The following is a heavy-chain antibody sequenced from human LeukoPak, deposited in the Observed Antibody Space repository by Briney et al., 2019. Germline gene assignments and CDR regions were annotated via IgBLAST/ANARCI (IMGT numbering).Heavy chain of an antibody. CDR3: ARDIYDFWSGYWDGQVGAFDI. Sequence: PSETLSLTCTVSGGSISSYYWSWIRQPAGKGLGWIGRIYTSGSTNYNPSLKSPVTLSVDTSKNQFSLKLSSVTAADTAVYYCARDIYDFWSGYWDGQVGAFDIWGQGTMVTVSS. D-gene: IGHD3-3*01. CDR1: GGSISSYY. V-gene: IGHV4-4*07. J-gene: IGHJ3*02. CDR2: IYTSGST.